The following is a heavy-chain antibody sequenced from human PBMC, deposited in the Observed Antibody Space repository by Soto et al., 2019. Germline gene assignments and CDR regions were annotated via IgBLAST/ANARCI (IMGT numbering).Heavy chain of an antibody. CDR2: TYYSGST. Sequence: SETLSLTCTVSGGSISSYYWSWIRQPPGKGLEWIGNTYYSGSTNYNPSLKSRVTISVDTSKNQFSLKLSSVTAADTAVYYCAASVLAAFDIWGQGTMVTVSS. CDR3: AASVLAAFDI. J-gene: IGHJ3*02. D-gene: IGHD3-10*01. V-gene: IGHV4-59*01. CDR1: GGSISSYY.